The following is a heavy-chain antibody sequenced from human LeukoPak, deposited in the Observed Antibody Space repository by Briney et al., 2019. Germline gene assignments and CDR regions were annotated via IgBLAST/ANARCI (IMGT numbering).Heavy chain of an antibody. V-gene: IGHV3-48*03. CDR3: AELGITMIGGV. CDR1: GFTFSSYE. CDR2: ISSSGSTI. J-gene: IGHJ6*04. D-gene: IGHD3-10*02. Sequence: WGSLRLSCAASGFTFSSYEMNWVSQAPGKGLEWVSYISSSGSTIYYADSVKGRFTISRDNAKNSLYLQMNSLRAEDTAVYYCAELGITMIGGVWGKGTTVTISS.